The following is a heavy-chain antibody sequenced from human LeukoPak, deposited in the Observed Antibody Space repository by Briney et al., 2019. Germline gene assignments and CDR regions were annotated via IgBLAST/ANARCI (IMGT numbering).Heavy chain of an antibody. J-gene: IGHJ5*02. Sequence: GGSLRLSCAASGFTFSSYEMNWVRQAPGKGLEWVSYISSSGSTIYYADSVKVRFTISRDNAKNSLYLQMNSLRAEDTAVYYCAREGRRGFDPWGQGTLVTVSS. CDR2: ISSSGSTI. CDR1: GFTFSSYE. V-gene: IGHV3-48*03. CDR3: AREGRRGFDP.